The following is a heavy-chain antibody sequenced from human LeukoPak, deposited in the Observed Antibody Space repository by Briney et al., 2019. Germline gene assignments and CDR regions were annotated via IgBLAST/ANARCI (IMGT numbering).Heavy chain of an antibody. Sequence: GGSLRLSCAASGFTFSSYSMNWVGQAPGKGLEWVSSISSSSSYIYYADSVKGRFTISRDNAKNSLYLQMNSLRAEDTAVYYCARVLSSSTSCPDYWGQGTLVTVSS. CDR3: ARVLSSSTSCPDY. CDR1: GFTFSSYS. D-gene: IGHD2-2*01. CDR2: ISSSSSYI. V-gene: IGHV3-21*01. J-gene: IGHJ4*02.